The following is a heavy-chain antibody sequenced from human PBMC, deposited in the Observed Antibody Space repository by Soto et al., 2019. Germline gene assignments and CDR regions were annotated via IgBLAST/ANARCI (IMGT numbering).Heavy chain of an antibody. D-gene: IGHD5-18*01. CDR2: IYYSGST. V-gene: IGHV4-30-4*01. CDR1: GGSISSGDYY. J-gene: IGHJ4*02. Sequence: SETLSLTCTVSGGSISSGDYYWSWIRQPPGKGLEWIGYIYYSGSTYYNPSLKSRVTISVDTSKNQFSLKLSSVTAADTAVYYCARVGLDTAMVPYYFDYWGQGTLVTVSS. CDR3: ARVGLDTAMVPYYFDY.